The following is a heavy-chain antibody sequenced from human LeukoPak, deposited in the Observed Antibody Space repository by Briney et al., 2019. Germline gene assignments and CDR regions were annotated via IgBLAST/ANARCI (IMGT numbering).Heavy chain of an antibody. V-gene: IGHV1-69*05. D-gene: IGHD4-17*01. Sequence: ASVKVSCKASGGTFSSYAISWVRQAPGQGLEWMGGTIPIFGTANYAQKFQGRVTITTDESTSTAYMELSSLRSEDTAVYYCARDSTTAGAFDIWGQGTMVTVSS. J-gene: IGHJ3*02. CDR2: TIPIFGTA. CDR1: GGTFSSYA. CDR3: ARDSTTAGAFDI.